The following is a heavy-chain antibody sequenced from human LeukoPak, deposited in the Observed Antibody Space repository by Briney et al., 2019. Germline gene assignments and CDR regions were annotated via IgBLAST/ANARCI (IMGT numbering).Heavy chain of an antibody. D-gene: IGHD4-11*01. CDR3: VRDRDYSAGFPYYYMDV. CDR1: GFTLSSFG. CDR2: IWVDGSSK. V-gene: IGHV3-33*01. Sequence: GRSLRLSCAASGFTLSSFGMHWVRQAPGKGLEWVALIWVDGSSKNYADSVKGRFTISRDNSKNTLYLQTDSLRVDDTAVYYCVRDRDYSAGFPYYYMDVWGTGTTVTVSS. J-gene: IGHJ6*03.